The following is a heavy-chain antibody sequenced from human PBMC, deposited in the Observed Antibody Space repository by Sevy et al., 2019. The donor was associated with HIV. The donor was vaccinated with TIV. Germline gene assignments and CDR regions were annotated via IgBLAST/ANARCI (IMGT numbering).Heavy chain of an antibody. CDR2: ISYDGSNK. J-gene: IGHJ5*02. D-gene: IGHD6-19*01. CDR3: AKGGQWLVRDWFDP. V-gene: IGHV3-30*18. CDR1: GFTFSSYG. Sequence: GGSLRLSCAASGFTFSSYGMHWVRQAPGKGLDWVTVISYDGSNKYYADSGKGRFTISRDNSKNTLYLQMNSLRGEDTAVYYCAKGGQWLVRDWFDPWGQGTLVTVSS.